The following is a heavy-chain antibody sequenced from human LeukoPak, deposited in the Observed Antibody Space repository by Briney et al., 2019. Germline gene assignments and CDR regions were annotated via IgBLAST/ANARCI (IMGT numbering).Heavy chain of an antibody. Sequence: ETLSLTCAVYGGSFSGYYWSWIRQPPGKGLEWVSSIDSSSGYMFYADSVKGRFIISRDNAKNSLYLQMNGLRAEDTAVYYCLRGDRRDYWGQGTLVTVSS. CDR1: GGSFSGYY. V-gene: IGHV3-21*06. CDR2: IDSSSGYM. CDR3: LRGDRRDY. J-gene: IGHJ4*02.